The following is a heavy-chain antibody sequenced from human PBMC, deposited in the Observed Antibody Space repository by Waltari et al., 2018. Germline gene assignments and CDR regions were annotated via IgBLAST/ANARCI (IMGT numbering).Heavy chain of an antibody. D-gene: IGHD1-26*01. CDR1: GFIVRSKY. J-gene: IGHJ4*02. CDR3: VRGGSFSGYFEN. Sequence: EVQLVESGGALVQPGGSLSLSCAASGFIVRSKYMSWVRQAPGKGLEWVSVLYSSGTTYYADTAQGRFPISRDSSKNTVYLQMNSLKPDDTAVYYCVRGGSFSGYFENWGQGTLVTVSS. V-gene: IGHV3-53*04. CDR2: LYSSGTT.